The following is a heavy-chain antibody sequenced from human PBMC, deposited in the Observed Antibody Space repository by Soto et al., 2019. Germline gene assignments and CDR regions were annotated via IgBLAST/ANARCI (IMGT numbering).Heavy chain of an antibody. CDR1: GCTFTSYG. V-gene: IGHV1-69*13. Sequence: SVKVSCKASGCTFTSYGISWVRQAPGQGLEWMGGIIPIFGTANYAQKFQGRVTITADESTSTAYMELSSLRSEDTAVYYCARPRGYYYGMDVWGQGTTVTVSS. J-gene: IGHJ6*02. CDR2: IIPIFGTA. CDR3: ARPRGYYYGMDV.